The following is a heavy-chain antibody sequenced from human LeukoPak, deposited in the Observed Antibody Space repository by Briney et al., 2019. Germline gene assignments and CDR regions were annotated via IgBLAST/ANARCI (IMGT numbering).Heavy chain of an antibody. CDR2: MNPNSGNT. D-gene: IGHD3-22*01. V-gene: IGHV1-8*01. J-gene: IGHJ4*02. Sequence: ASVKVSCKASGYTFTSYDINWVRQATGQGLEWMGWMNPNSGNTGYAQKFQGRVTMTRNTSISTAYMELSSLRSEDTAVYYCAREAHYYDSSGYYFERYYWGQGTLVTVSS. CDR1: GYTFTSYD. CDR3: AREAHYYDSSGYYFERYY.